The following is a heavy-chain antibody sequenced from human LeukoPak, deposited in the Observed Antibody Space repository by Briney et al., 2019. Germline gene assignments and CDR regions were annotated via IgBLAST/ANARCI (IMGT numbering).Heavy chain of an antibody. J-gene: IGHJ4*02. CDR2: FDPEDGET. V-gene: IGHV1-24*01. Sequence: GASVKVSCKVSGYTLTELSMHWVRQAPGKGLEWMGGFDPEDGETIYAQKFQGRVTMTEDTSTDTAYVELSSLRSEDTAVYYCATLPFYGSGSYYTLPFDYWGQGTLVTVSS. CDR3: ATLPFYGSGSYYTLPFDY. D-gene: IGHD3-10*01. CDR1: GYTLTELS.